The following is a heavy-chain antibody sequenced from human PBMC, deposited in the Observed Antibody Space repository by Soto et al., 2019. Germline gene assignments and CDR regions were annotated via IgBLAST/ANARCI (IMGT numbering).Heavy chain of an antibody. CDR1: GFTFSNAW. CDR3: TTGLTYYYDSSGYYWAGGMDV. D-gene: IGHD3-22*01. V-gene: IGHV3-15*01. Sequence: EVQLVESGGGLVKPGGSLRLSCAASGFTFSNAWMNWVHQAPGKGLEWVGRIKSKSDGETTDYAAPVKGRFTISRDDSKNTLYLQMNSLKTEDTAVYYCTTGLTYYYDSSGYYWAGGMDVWGQGITVTVSS. J-gene: IGHJ6*02. CDR2: IKSKSDGETT.